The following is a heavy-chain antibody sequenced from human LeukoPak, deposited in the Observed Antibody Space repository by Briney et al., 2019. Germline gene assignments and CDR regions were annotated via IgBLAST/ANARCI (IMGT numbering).Heavy chain of an antibody. CDR1: GGSISSYY. Sequence: SETLSLTCTVSGGSISSYYWSWIRRPPGKGLEWIGYIYYSGSTNYNPSLKSRVTISVDTSKNQFSLKLSSVTAADTAVCYCARRPDYYYYGMDVWGQGTTVTVSS. CDR3: ARRPDYYYYGMDV. J-gene: IGHJ6*02. V-gene: IGHV4-59*08. CDR2: IYYSGST.